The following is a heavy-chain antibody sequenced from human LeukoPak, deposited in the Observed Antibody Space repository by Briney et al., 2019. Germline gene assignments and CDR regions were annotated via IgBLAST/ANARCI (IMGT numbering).Heavy chain of an antibody. CDR1: GFTVSSNY. D-gene: IGHD6-19*01. Sequence: GGSLRLSCAASGFTVSSNYMSWVCQAPGKGLEWVSVIYSGGSTYYADSVKGRFTISRDNSKNTLYLQMNSLRAGDTAVYYCATSGWYQGIDYWGQGTLVTVSS. V-gene: IGHV3-53*01. CDR2: IYSGGST. J-gene: IGHJ4*02. CDR3: ATSGWYQGIDY.